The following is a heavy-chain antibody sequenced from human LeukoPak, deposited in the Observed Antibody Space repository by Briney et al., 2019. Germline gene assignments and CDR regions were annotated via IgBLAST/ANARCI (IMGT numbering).Heavy chain of an antibody. Sequence: GESLRLSCAASGFTFSSYGMHWVRQAPGKGLEWVAVIWYDGSNKYYADSVKGRFTISRDNSKNTLYLQMNSLRAEDTAVHYCARGDGHGPPYYYYYGMDVWGQGTTVTVSS. CDR1: GFTFSSYG. J-gene: IGHJ6*02. CDR3: ARGDGHGPPYYYYYGMDV. D-gene: IGHD2-8*01. CDR2: IWYDGSNK. V-gene: IGHV3-33*01.